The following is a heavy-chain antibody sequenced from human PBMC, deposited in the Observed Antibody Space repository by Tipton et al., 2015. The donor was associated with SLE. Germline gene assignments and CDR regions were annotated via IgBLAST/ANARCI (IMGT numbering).Heavy chain of an antibody. CDR2: IWYTGSNE. V-gene: IGHV3-33*06. D-gene: IGHD6-19*01. Sequence: SLRLSCAASGFSFSSYGMHWVRQAPGKGLEWVAVIWYTGSNEFYADSVKGRFTISRDNSKNTLNLQMNSLRAEDTAVYYCAKDSQDEMHSSGHHNFDYWGQGTLVTVSS. J-gene: IGHJ4*02. CDR1: GFSFSSYG. CDR3: AKDSQDEMHSSGHHNFDY.